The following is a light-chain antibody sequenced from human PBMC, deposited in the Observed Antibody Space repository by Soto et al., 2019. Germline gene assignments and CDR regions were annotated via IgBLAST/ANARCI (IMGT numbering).Light chain of an antibody. J-gene: IGKJ4*01. Sequence: EIVLTQSPATLSLSPGERATLSCRASQSVSSYLAWYQQKPGQAPRLLIYDASNRATGIPARFSGSGSGTDFPLTISGLGPEDFAVYYCQQRSNWLTFGGGTKVEIK. V-gene: IGKV3-11*01. CDR3: QQRSNWLT. CDR1: QSVSSY. CDR2: DAS.